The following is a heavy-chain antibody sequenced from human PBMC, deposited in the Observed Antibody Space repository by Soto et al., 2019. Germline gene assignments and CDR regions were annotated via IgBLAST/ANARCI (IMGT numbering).Heavy chain of an antibody. V-gene: IGHV3-66*01. CDR2: IYSGGGT. J-gene: IGHJ6*02. D-gene: IGHD1-20*01. Sequence: PGGSLRLSCAASGFTVSSNFMSWVRQAPGKGLEWVSVIYSGGGTDYADSVKGRFTISRDNSKNTLYLQMNSLRAEDTAVYYCARYKWKASYYYGMDVWRQGTTVPVSS. CDR3: ARYKWKASYYYGMDV. CDR1: GFTVSSNF.